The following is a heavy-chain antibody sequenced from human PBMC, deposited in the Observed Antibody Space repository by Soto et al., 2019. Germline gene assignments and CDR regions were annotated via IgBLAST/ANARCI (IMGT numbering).Heavy chain of an antibody. V-gene: IGHV4-34*01. Sequence: GSLRLSCAASGFTFSSYSMNWVRQAPGKGLEWIGEINHRGSSDYNPSLKSRVTISIDASKNQFSLKLNSMTAADTAVYYCARGRKQLVLAYYDYYGMDVWGQGPTVTVSS. CDR1: GFTFSSYS. CDR3: ARGRKQLVLAYYDYYGMDV. D-gene: IGHD6-13*01. J-gene: IGHJ6*02. CDR2: INHRGSS.